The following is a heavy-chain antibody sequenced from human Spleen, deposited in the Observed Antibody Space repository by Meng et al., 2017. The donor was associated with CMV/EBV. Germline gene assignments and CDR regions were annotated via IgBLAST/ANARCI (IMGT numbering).Heavy chain of an antibody. J-gene: IGHJ4*02. CDR3: ARRHSPYGNNYYFDY. V-gene: IGHV5-51*01. CDR1: GYSFSRYW. D-gene: IGHD4/OR15-4a*01. Sequence: GGSLRLSCKGFGYSFSRYWIGWVRQTPGKDLEWMGFIYPGDSDATYSPSFQGQVTFSVDKSIGSAYLQWSRLKASDSAMYFCARRHSPYGNNYYFDYWGQGTLVTVSS. CDR2: IYPGDSDA.